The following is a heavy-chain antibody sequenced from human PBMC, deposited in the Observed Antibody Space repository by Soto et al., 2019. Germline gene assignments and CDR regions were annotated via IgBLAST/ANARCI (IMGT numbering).Heavy chain of an antibody. V-gene: IGHV1-58*02. Sequence: SVKVSCKASGFTFTSSAMQRVRQARGQRLEWIGWIVVGSGNTNYAQKFQERVTITRDMSTSTAYMELSSLRSEDTAVYYCAALDYYDSSGYFAPGNNWGQGTLVTVSS. CDR2: IVVGSGNT. CDR1: GFTFTSSA. D-gene: IGHD3-22*01. J-gene: IGHJ4*02. CDR3: AALDYYDSSGYFAPGNN.